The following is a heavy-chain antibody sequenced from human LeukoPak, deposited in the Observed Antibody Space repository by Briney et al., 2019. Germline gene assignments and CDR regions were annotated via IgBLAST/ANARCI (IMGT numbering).Heavy chain of an antibody. V-gene: IGHV3-21*01. J-gene: IGHJ3*02. CDR2: ISSSSSYI. CDR3: ARDYYDYVWGSYYSAFDI. CDR1: GFTFSSYS. Sequence: GGSLRLSCAASGFTFSSYSMNWVRQAPGKGLEWVSSISSSSSYIYYADSVKGRFTISRDNAKNSLYLQMNSLRAEDTAVYYCARDYYDYVWGSYYSAFDIWGQGTMVTVSS. D-gene: IGHD3-16*01.